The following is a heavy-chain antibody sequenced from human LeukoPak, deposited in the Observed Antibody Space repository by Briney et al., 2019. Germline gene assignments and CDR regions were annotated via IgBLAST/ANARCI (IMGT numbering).Heavy chain of an antibody. CDR3: ARKPDATAEYFLH. J-gene: IGHJ1*01. D-gene: IGHD2-15*01. V-gene: IGHV1-18*01. CDR2: ISAYNGNT. CDR1: GYTFTSYG. Sequence: ASVKVSCKASGYTFTSYGISWVRQAPGQGLEWMGWISAYNGNTNYAQKLQGRVTMTTDTSTSKAYMELKSLRSDATAVSYCARKPDATAEYFLHWGQGTLV.